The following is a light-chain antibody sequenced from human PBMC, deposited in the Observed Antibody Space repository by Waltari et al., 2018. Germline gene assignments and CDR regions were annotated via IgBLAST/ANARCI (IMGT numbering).Light chain of an antibody. CDR1: TVSKQY. V-gene: IGLV3-25*03. CDR2: KDT. Sequence: SHELTQPPSVSVSPGQTARITCSGDTVSKQYVYWYQHKPGQAPVLLIYKDTERPSGIPDRFSGSSSGTSVTLTISGVQAEDEADYHCQLADSTVTYVFGPGTKVIVL. J-gene: IGLJ1*01. CDR3: QLADSTVTYV.